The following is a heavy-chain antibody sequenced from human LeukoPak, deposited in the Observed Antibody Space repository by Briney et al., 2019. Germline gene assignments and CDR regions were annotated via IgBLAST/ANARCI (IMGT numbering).Heavy chain of an antibody. V-gene: IGHV5-51*01. Sequence: GESLKISCTGSGYSFTNYWIDWVRQMPGKGLEWMGIIFPGDSGTRYSPSFQGQVTISADKSISTAYLQWSSLMASDTAMYYCTRRGSQSSGYSKTFDYWGQGTLVTVSS. CDR3: TRRGSQSSGYSKTFDY. D-gene: IGHD3-22*01. J-gene: IGHJ4*02. CDR2: IFPGDSGT. CDR1: GYSFTNYW.